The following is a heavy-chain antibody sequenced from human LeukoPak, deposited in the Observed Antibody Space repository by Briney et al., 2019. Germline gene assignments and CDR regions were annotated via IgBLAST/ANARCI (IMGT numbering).Heavy chain of an antibody. CDR3: ARQKWEQQGRDYYFNGLDV. J-gene: IGHJ6*02. V-gene: IGHV4-4*02. D-gene: IGHD1-26*01. CDR1: AGSISSSSW. CDR2: IYLYGTT. Sequence: KSSETLSLTCSVSAGSISSSSWWSWVRQSPVKGLEWIGEIYLYGTTNYNPCLKSRVTMSVDRSKNQFSLKLSSVTAADTAVYYCARQKWEQQGRDYYFNGLDVWGPGTTVTVSS.